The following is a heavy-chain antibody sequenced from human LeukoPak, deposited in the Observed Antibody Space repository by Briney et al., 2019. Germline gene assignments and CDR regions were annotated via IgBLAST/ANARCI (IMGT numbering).Heavy chain of an antibody. CDR2: ISYDGSNK. CDR3: AKVPGYSSGWYYFDY. CDR1: GFTFSSYG. Sequence: GRSLRLSCAASGFTFSSYGMHWVRQAPGKGLEWVAVISYDGSNKYCADSVKGRFTISRDNSKNTLYLQMNSLRAEDTAVYYCAKVPGYSSGWYYFDYWGQGTLVTVSS. V-gene: IGHV3-30*18. D-gene: IGHD6-19*01. J-gene: IGHJ4*02.